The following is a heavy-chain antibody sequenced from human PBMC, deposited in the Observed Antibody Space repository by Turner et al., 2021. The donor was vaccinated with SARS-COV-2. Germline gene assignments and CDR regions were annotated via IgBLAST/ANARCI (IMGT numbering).Heavy chain of an antibody. CDR3: ARLPVGYYGSGSYYHYGMDV. CDR1: GGPISSSSYY. J-gene: IGHJ6*02. V-gene: IGHV4-39*01. Sequence: QLQLQESGPGLAKPSETLSLTCTVPGGPISSSSYYWGWFRQPPGKGLGWIGSINYSGSTYYNPSLKSRVTISVDTSKNQFSMKLSSVTAADTAVYYCARLPVGYYGSGSYYHYGMDVWGQGTTVTVSS. D-gene: IGHD3-10*01. CDR2: INYSGST.